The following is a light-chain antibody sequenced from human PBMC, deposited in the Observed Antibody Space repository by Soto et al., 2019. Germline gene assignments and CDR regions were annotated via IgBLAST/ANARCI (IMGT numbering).Light chain of an antibody. Sequence: EIVVTQSPGTLPLSPGERATLSCRASQSVSSRYLAGYQQKPGQAPRLLIYGASSMATGIPDRFSGSGSGTDFTLTISRLEPEDFAVYYCQQYANSPRTFGQGTKVDIK. J-gene: IGKJ1*01. V-gene: IGKV3-20*01. CDR3: QQYANSPRT. CDR1: QSVSSRY. CDR2: GAS.